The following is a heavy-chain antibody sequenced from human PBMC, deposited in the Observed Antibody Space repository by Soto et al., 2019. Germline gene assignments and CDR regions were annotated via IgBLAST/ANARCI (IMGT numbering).Heavy chain of an antibody. D-gene: IGHD1-26*01. CDR3: ARHRNFIVGRTRSFDL. CDR2: IYYSGST. CDR1: GGSISSGGYY. Sequence: SSETLSLTCTVSGGSISSGGYYWSWIRQHPGKGLEWIGYIYYSGSTNYNPSLKSRVTISVDTSKNQFSLKLSSVTAADTAVYYCARHRNFIVGRTRSFDLWGQGTLVTVSS. J-gene: IGHJ4*02. V-gene: IGHV4-61*08.